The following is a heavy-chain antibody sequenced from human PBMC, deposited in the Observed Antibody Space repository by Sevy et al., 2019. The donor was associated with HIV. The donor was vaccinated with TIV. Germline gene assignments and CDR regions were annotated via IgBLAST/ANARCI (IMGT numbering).Heavy chain of an antibody. J-gene: IGHJ6*02. CDR1: GGSISSYY. CDR3: ARDRGYNYGMDV. D-gene: IGHD3-10*01. CDR2: IYYSGST. V-gene: IGHV4-59*13. Sequence: SETLSLTCTVSGGSISSYYWSWIRQPPGKGLEWIGYIYYSGSTNYNPSLKSRVTISVDTSKNQFSLKLSSVTAADTAVYYCARDRGYNYGMDVWGQGTTVTVSS.